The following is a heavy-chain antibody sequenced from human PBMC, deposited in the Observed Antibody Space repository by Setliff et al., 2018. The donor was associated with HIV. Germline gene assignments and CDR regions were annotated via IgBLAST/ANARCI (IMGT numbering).Heavy chain of an antibody. V-gene: IGHV4-39*01. CDR3: ASLPPLYDSSGYYFDY. CDR1: GGSISSNNYY. Sequence: SETLSLTCTVSGGSISSNNYYWVWIRQPPGKGLEWIGSIYHSGSTYYNPSLNSRVTISVDASKNQFSLKLSSVTAADTAVYYCASLPPLYDSSGYYFDYWGQGTLVTVSS. CDR2: IYHSGST. J-gene: IGHJ4*02. D-gene: IGHD3-22*01.